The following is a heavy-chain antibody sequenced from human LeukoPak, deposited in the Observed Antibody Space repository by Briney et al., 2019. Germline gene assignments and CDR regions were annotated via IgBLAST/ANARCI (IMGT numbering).Heavy chain of an antibody. CDR3: ARDVGGGYEYPLTMVDY. D-gene: IGHD5-12*01. V-gene: IGHV3-30-3*01. J-gene: IGHJ4*02. Sequence: GGSLRLSCAASGFTFSSYAMHWVRQAPGKGLEWVAVISYDGSNKYYADSMKGRFTISRDNSKNTLYLQMNSLRAEDTAVYYCARDVGGGYEYPLTMVDYWGQGTLVTVSS. CDR1: GFTFSSYA. CDR2: ISYDGSNK.